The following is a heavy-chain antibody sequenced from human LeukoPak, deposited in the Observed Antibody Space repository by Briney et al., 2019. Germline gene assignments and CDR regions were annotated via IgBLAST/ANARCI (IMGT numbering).Heavy chain of an antibody. CDR1: GFTFSNYW. CDR3: VRGGVDY. V-gene: IGHV3-74*03. J-gene: IGHJ4*02. CDR2: IDGNGINT. Sequence: GGSLRLSCVASGFTFSNYWIHWVRQAPGKRLVWVSRIDGNGINTEYADSVKGRFTISRDNAENTVYLQMNSLRAEDTAVYYCVRGGVDYWGQGTLVTVSS. D-gene: IGHD3-16*01.